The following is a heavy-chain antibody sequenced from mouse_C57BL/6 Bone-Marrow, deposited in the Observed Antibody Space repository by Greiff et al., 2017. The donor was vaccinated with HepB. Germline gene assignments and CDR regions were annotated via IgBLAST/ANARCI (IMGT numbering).Heavy chain of an antibody. Sequence: QVQLQQPGAELVRPGTSVKLSCKASGYTFTSYWMHWVKQRPGQGLEWIGVIDPSDSYTNYNQKFKGKATFTVDTSSSTAYMQLSSLTSEDSAVYYCARFHWYFDVWGTGTTVTVTS. V-gene: IGHV1-59*01. J-gene: IGHJ1*03. CDR3: ARFHWYFDV. CDR2: IDPSDSYT. CDR1: GYTFTSYW.